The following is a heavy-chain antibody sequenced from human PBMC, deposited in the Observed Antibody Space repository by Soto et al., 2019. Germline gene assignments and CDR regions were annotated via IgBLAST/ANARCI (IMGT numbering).Heavy chain of an antibody. J-gene: IGHJ3*02. CDR2: IYPGDSDT. V-gene: IGHV5-51*01. CDR3: ARLNIVLMVYADAFDI. CDR1: GYSFTSYW. D-gene: IGHD2-8*01. Sequence: PGESLKISCKGSGYSFTSYWIGWVRQMPGKGLEWMGIIYPGDSDTRYSPSFQGQVTISADKSISTAYLQWSSLKASDTAMYYCARLNIVLMVYADAFDIWGQGTMVTVS.